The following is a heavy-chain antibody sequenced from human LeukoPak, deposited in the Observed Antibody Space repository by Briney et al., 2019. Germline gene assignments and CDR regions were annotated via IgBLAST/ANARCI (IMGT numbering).Heavy chain of an antibody. CDR2: INHSGST. D-gene: IGHD6-19*01. V-gene: IGHV4-34*01. Sequence: SETLSLTCAVYGGSFSGYYWSWIRQPPGKGLEWIGEINHSGSTNYNPSLKSRVTISVDTSKNQFSLKLSSVTAADTAVYYCARYFGDSSGWYILSGNSGFDPWGQGTLVTVSS. J-gene: IGHJ5*02. CDR3: ARYFGDSSGWYILSGNSGFDP. CDR1: GGSFSGYY.